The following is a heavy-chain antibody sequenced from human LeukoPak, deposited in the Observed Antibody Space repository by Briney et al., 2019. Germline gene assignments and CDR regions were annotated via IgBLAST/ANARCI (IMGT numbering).Heavy chain of an antibody. CDR3: AKDHAYYDSSGYYQDFDY. J-gene: IGHJ4*02. V-gene: IGHV3-11*01. CDR2: ISGSGSTT. Sequence: GGSLRLSCAVSGFTFSDYYMSWIRQAPGKGLEWVSYISGSGSTTYYADSVKGRFTISRDNAKNSLYLQMNSLRAEDTAVYYCAKDHAYYDSSGYYQDFDYWGQGTLVTVSS. D-gene: IGHD3-22*01. CDR1: GFTFSDYY.